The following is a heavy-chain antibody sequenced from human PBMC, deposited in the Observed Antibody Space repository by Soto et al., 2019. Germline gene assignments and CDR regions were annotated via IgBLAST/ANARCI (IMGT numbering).Heavy chain of an antibody. J-gene: IGHJ4*02. CDR2: IDVYGANT. D-gene: IGHD6-13*01. CDR1: GFSFSSFA. CDR3: AKDLVARRWYPNLDS. Sequence: EVQLLESGGGLVQPGGSLRLSCAASGFSFSSFAMSWVRQAPGKGLEWISSIDVYGANTDYADSVKGRFTISRDNSKNTLDLQMSSLRPEDTAVYYCAKDLVARRWYPNLDSWGQGTLVTVSS. V-gene: IGHV3-23*01.